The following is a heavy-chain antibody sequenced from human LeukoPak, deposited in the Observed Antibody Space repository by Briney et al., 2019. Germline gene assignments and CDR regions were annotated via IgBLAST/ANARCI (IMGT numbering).Heavy chain of an antibody. CDR1: GFTFSSYS. J-gene: IGHJ6*02. D-gene: IGHD6-19*01. CDR2: ISSSSSYI. CDR3: ARAKGGSGCLGEYYYYYGMDV. V-gene: IGHV3-21*01. Sequence: GGSLRLSCAASGFTFSSYSMNWVRQAPGKGLEWVSSISSSSSYIYYADSVKGRFTISRDNAKNSLYLQMNSLRAEDTAVYYCARAKGGSGCLGEYYYYYGMDVWGQGTTVTVSS.